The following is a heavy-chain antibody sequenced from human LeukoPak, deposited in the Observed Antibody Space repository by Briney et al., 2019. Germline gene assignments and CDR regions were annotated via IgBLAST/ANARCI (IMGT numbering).Heavy chain of an antibody. CDR3: ARSYDSSGYYTTYYLDS. J-gene: IGHJ4*02. Sequence: GGSLRLSCAASGFTLSRSAMHWVRQAPGKGLEYVSAISSNGGSTYYANSVKGRFTISRDNFKSMLYLQMGSLRAEDMAVYYCARSYDSSGYYTTYYLDSWGQGTLVTVSS. CDR1: GFTLSRSA. D-gene: IGHD3-22*01. CDR2: ISSNGGST. V-gene: IGHV3-64*01.